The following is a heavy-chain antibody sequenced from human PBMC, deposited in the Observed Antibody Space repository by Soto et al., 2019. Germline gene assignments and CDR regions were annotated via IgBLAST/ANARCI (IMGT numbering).Heavy chain of an antibody. D-gene: IGHD3-10*01. J-gene: IGHJ6*02. Sequence: QVQLVQSGAEVKEPGDSVRVSCEASGYAFTAYYIHWVRQVPGQGLEWMGWINTKFGDTTYAQDFQGRVTMTRDMSISTVYMGLSRLTSGDTAIYYCARNMDYFYGPGSGNGHGVWGQGTTVTVFS. CDR3: ARNMDYFYGPGSGNGHGV. V-gene: IGHV1-2*02. CDR2: INTKFGDT. CDR1: GYAFTAYY.